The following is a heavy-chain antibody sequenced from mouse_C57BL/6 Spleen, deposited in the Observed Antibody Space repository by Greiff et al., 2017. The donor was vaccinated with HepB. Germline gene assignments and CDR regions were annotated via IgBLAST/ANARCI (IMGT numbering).Heavy chain of an antibody. D-gene: IGHD1-1*01. CDR3: ARDGHDYGSSLLAMDY. V-gene: IGHV5-4*01. J-gene: IGHJ4*01. CDR2: ISDGGSYT. Sequence: DVHLVESGGGLVKPGGSLKLSCAASGFTFSSYAMSWVRQTPEKRLEWVATISDGGSYTYYPDNVKGRFTISRDNAKNNLYLQMSHLKSEDTAMYYCARDGHDYGSSLLAMDYWGQGTSVTVSS. CDR1: GFTFSSYA.